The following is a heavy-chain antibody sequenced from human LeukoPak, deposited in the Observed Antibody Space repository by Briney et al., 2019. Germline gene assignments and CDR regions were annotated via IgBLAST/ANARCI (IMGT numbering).Heavy chain of an antibody. CDR3: AKDYDILTGFDY. V-gene: IGHV3-23*01. CDR1: GSTFSSYA. J-gene: IGHJ4*02. CDR2: ISGSGGST. D-gene: IGHD3-9*01. Sequence: GGSLRLSCAASGSTFSSYAMSWVRQAPGKGLEWVSAISGSGGSTYYADSVKGRFTISRDNSKNTLYLQMNSLRAEDTAVYYCAKDYDILTGFDYWGQGTLVTVSS.